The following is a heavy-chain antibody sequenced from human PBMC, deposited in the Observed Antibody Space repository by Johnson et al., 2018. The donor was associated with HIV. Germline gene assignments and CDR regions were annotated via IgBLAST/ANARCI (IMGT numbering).Heavy chain of an antibody. CDR3: ARASAVFDAFDI. J-gene: IGHJ3*02. CDR2: IDTTGDT. V-gene: IGHV3-13*01. Sequence: VQLVESGGGVVQPGGSLRLSCAASGFTFSSYDMHWVRQPTGKGLEWVSSIDTTGDTYYPGSVRGRFTISRDNSKNTLYLQMNSLRAEDTAVYYCARASAVFDAFDIWGQGTMVTVSS. D-gene: IGHD1-14*01. CDR1: GFTFSSYD.